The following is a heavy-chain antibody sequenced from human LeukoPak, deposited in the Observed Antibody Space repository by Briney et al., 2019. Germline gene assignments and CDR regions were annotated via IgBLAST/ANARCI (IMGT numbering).Heavy chain of an antibody. CDR2: IYYSGSN. Sequence: PSQTLSLTCTVSGGSISGGGYYWIWIRQHPGKDLEGDGYIYYSGSNYHNPTRKSRVTISVYTSKNQCSLMLSSVTAADTALYYCARDRTAWAPDYWGQGTLVTVSS. J-gene: IGHJ4*02. CDR1: GGSISGGGYY. CDR3: ARDRTAWAPDY. V-gene: IGHV4-31*03. D-gene: IGHD2-2*01.